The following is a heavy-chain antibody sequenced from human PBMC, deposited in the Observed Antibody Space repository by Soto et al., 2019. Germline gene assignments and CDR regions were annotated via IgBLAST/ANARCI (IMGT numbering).Heavy chain of an antibody. V-gene: IGHV4-34*01. CDR1: GGSFSGYY. CDR2: INHSGST. CDR3: ARGVRSSGWRFDY. J-gene: IGHJ4*02. D-gene: IGHD6-19*01. Sequence: SETLSLTCAVYGGSFSGYYWSWIRQPPGKGLEWIGEINHSGSTNYNPSLKSRVTISVDTSKNQFSLKLGSVTAADTAVYYCARGVRSSGWRFDYWGQGTLVTVSS.